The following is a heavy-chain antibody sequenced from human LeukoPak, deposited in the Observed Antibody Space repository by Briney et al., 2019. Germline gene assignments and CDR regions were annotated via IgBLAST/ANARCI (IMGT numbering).Heavy chain of an antibody. V-gene: IGHV1-69*04. D-gene: IGHD5-24*01. CDR1: GGTFSSYA. Sequence: SVKVSCKASGGTFSSYAISWVRQAPGQGLEWMGRIIPIFGLANYAQKFQGRVTITAGKSTSTAYMELSSLRSEDTAVYYCAINLRDGGDYFDYWGQGTLVTVSS. CDR2: IIPIFGLA. CDR3: AINLRDGGDYFDY. J-gene: IGHJ4*02.